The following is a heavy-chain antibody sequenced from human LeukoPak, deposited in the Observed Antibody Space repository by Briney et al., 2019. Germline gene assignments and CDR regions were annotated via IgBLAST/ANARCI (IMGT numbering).Heavy chain of an antibody. Sequence: PGGSLRLSCAASGFTFCSYNMNWVRQAPGKGLEGVSSISSSSSDINYADSVKGRFNISRDNAKNSLYLQMNGLRAEDTAVYKCARALPQPTSGWFENPGAAFDIWGQGTMVTVSS. CDR2: ISSSSSDI. V-gene: IGHV3-21*01. J-gene: IGHJ3*02. D-gene: IGHD6-19*01. CDR1: GFTFCSYN. CDR3: ARALPQPTSGWFENPGAAFDI.